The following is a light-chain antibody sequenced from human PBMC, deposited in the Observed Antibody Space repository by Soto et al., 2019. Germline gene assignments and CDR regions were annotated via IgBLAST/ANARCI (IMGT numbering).Light chain of an antibody. CDR2: VAS. J-gene: IGKJ2*01. V-gene: IGKV1-39*01. Sequence: DTQMTQSPSSLSASVGDRVTITCRASETIINYLNWYQQKPGKAPELLIYVASSLQSGVPSRFSGSGSGTDFTLTISNLQPEDFATYYCQQSYNTPYTFGQGTKLEI. CDR1: ETIINY. CDR3: QQSYNTPYT.